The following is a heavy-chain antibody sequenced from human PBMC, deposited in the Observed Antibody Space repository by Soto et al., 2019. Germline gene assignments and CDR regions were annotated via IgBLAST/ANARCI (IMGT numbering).Heavy chain of an antibody. Sequence: SETLSLTCTVSGGSINTFYWSWVRQPAGKGLEWIGRIFSSGSTSSTPSPERGEARSGDTSKNHFSLNLSSVTAADMAVYYCAREGSYSAYNFAHGIQLWSFDFWGQGALVTVSS. CDR2: IFSSGST. CDR3: AREGSYSAYNFAHGIQLWSFDF. CDR1: GGSINTFY. D-gene: IGHD5-12*01. V-gene: IGHV4-4*07. J-gene: IGHJ4*02.